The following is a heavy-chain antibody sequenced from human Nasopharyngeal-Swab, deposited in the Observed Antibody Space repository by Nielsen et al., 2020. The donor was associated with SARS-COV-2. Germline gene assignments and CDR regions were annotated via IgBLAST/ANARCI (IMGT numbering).Heavy chain of an antibody. CDR3: ARVTPTLYDSSGYLFDY. D-gene: IGHD3-22*01. J-gene: IGHJ4*02. Sequence: ASVKVSCKASGYTFTSYGISWVRQAPGQGLEWTGWISAYNGNTNYAQKLQGRVTMTTDTSTSTAYMELRSLRSDDTAVYYCARVTPTLYDSSGYLFDYWGQGTLVTVSS. CDR2: ISAYNGNT. CDR1: GYTFTSYG. V-gene: IGHV1-18*01.